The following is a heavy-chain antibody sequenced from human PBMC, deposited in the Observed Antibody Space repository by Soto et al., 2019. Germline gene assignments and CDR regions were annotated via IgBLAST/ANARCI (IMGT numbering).Heavy chain of an antibody. CDR2: ILYTGST. V-gene: IGHV4-59*01. D-gene: IGHD3-3*01. CDR3: ARDQYDFRSGSYYYAMEV. CDR1: GVSISNYY. Sequence: ETLSLTCTVSGVSISNYYWSWIRQPPGKGLEWLGYILYTGSTNYNPSLKGRVTMSVDTSRDQVSLRLRSVTRADTAVYYCARDQYDFRSGSYYYAMEVWGQGTKVTVSS. J-gene: IGHJ6*02.